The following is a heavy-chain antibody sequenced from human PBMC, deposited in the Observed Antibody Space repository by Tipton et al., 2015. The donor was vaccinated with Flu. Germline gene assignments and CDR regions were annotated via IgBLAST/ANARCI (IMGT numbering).Heavy chain of an antibody. V-gene: IGHV3-48*03. D-gene: IGHD3-16*01. CDR2: ISGSGSTI. CDR3: ARDPPLYNYIWGSAFDY. Sequence: SLRLSCAASGFTFSSYEMNWVRQAPGKGLEWVSYISGSGSTIYYADSVKGRFTISRDNAKNSLYLQMNSLRAEDTAVYYCARDPPLYNYIWGSAFDYWGQGTLVTVSS. J-gene: IGHJ4*02. CDR1: GFTFSSYE.